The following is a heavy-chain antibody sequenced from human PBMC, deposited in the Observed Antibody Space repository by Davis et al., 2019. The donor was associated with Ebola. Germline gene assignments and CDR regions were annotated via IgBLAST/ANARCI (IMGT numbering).Heavy chain of an antibody. CDR2: IYYSGST. CDR3: ASAGYSYGFDY. Sequence: SETLSLTCTVSGGSISSSSYYWGWIRQPPGKGLEWIGSIYYSGSTYYNPSLKSRVTISVDTSKNQFSLKLSSVTAADTAVYYCASAGYSYGFDYWGQGTLVTVSS. J-gene: IGHJ4*02. V-gene: IGHV4-39*07. D-gene: IGHD5-18*01. CDR1: GGSISSSSYY.